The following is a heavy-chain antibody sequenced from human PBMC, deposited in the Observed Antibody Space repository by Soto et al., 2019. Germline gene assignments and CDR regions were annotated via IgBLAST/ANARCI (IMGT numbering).Heavy chain of an antibody. CDR1: DGSISSGGYY. J-gene: IGHJ4*02. CDR2: IYYNGDT. Sequence: SETLSLTCTVSDGSISSGGYYWSWIRQHPGKGLEWIGYIYYNGDTYYNPSLKSRVSISIDTSKNQFSLRLTSVTAADTAVYNCARSHRDNWGSPDYFDYWGQGTLVTVSS. V-gene: IGHV4-31*03. D-gene: IGHD7-27*01. CDR3: ARSHRDNWGSPDYFDY.